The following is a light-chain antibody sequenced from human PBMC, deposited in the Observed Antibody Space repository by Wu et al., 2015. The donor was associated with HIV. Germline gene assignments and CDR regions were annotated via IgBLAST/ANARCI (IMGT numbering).Light chain of an antibody. CDR3: QQYERYGWT. V-gene: IGKV1-5*03. CDR1: QSIKSW. Sequence: DIQMTQSPSTLSASVGDRVTITCRASQSIKSWLAWYQQKPGKAPRLLIYQASTLEIGVPSRFSGSGSGTEFTLTINGLQPDDFATYYCQQYERYGWTFGRGTNVEVK. CDR2: QAS. J-gene: IGKJ1*01.